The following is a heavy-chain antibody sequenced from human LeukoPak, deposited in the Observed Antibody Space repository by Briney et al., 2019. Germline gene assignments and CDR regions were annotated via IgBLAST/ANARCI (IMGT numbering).Heavy chain of an antibody. V-gene: IGHV3-66*01. CDR2: IYSTGGK. J-gene: IGHJ4*02. CDR3: ARGSDGWFAFDY. D-gene: IGHD6-19*01. Sequence: RGSLSPSCAASEFTVSTNYMSWVRQAPGKGLEWVSIIYSTGGKYYADSVKGRFAISRDNSKHTLYLQMNSLRGEDTAVYYCARGSDGWFAFDYWGQGGLGTVSS. CDR1: EFTVSTNY.